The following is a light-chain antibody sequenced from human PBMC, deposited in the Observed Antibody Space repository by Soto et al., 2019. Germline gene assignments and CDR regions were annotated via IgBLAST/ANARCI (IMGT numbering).Light chain of an antibody. CDR3: QQYGRSPGLVA. CDR1: QSVSNTY. V-gene: IGKV3-20*01. J-gene: IGKJ3*01. Sequence: EIVLTQSPGTLSLSPGERATLSCRASQSVSNTYLAWYQQKPGQAPRLLIYDASSRATGIPDRFSGSGSETDFTLTISRLEPEDFAVYYCQQYGRSPGLVAFGPGT. CDR2: DAS.